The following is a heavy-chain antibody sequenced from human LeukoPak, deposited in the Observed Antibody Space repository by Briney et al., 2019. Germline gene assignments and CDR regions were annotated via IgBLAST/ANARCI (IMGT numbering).Heavy chain of an antibody. CDR3: ARRTYDSSGYFDWFDP. Sequence: SQTLSLTCAVSGGSISSGGYSWSWIRQPPGKGLEWIGYIYYSGSTNYNPSLKSRVTISVDTSKNQFSLKLSSVTAADTAVYYCARRTYDSSGYFDWFDPWGQGTLVTVSS. J-gene: IGHJ5*02. V-gene: IGHV4-30-4*07. CDR1: GGSISSGGYS. D-gene: IGHD3-22*01. CDR2: IYYSGST.